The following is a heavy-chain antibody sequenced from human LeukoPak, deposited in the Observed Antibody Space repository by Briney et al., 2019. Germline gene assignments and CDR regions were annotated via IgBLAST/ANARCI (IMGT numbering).Heavy chain of an antibody. V-gene: IGHV3-30-3*01. CDR1: GFTFSRYP. D-gene: IGHD6-6*01. Sequence: GGSLRLSCAVSGFTFSRYPMQWVRQAPGKGLEWVAVISYDGGNEDYTDSVKGRFTISRDDPNTTLYLQMDSLRPEDTAIYYCVSRLDVWGQGTTVTVSS. CDR3: VSRLDV. CDR2: ISYDGGNE. J-gene: IGHJ6*02.